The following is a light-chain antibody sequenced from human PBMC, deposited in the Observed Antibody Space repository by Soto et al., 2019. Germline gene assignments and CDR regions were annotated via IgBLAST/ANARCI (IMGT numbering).Light chain of an antibody. CDR3: QQYGSSPWT. CDR2: GAS. CDR1: QSVSSSY. Sequence: EIVLTQSPGTLSLSPGERATLSCRASQSVSSSYLAWYQQKPGQAPRLLIYGASSRATGIPDRFSGSGSGTDFTLTISRREPEDFAVYCCQQYGSSPWTFGQGTKVEIQ. V-gene: IGKV3-20*01. J-gene: IGKJ1*01.